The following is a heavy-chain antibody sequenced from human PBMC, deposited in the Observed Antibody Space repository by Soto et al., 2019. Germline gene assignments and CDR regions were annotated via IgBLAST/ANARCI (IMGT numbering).Heavy chain of an antibody. J-gene: IGHJ6*02. CDR3: ARDSDIAVAGLHYYYGMDV. Sequence: EVQLLESGGGLVQPGGSLRLSCAASGFTFSSYAMSWVRQAPGKGLEWVSAISGSGGSTYYADSVKGRFTISRDNSKNTLYLQMNSLRAEDTAVYYCARDSDIAVAGLHYYYGMDVWGQGTTVTVSS. CDR1: GFTFSSYA. D-gene: IGHD6-19*01. V-gene: IGHV3-23*01. CDR2: ISGSGGST.